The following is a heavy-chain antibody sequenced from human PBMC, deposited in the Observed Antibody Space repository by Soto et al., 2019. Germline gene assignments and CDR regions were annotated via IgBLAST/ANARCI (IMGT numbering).Heavy chain of an antibody. CDR3: AHRVLRTVFGLVTTTAIYFDF. CDR1: GFSLTTSGVG. J-gene: IGHJ4*02. Sequence: QITLNESGPTVVRPTETLTLTCRFSGFSLTTSGVGVGWIRQSPGKAPEWVALIYWDDDKRYSASLKSRLTITKDTTKNHAVLTVSDLDPTDTATYSCAHRVLRTVFGLVTTTAIYFDFWGQGTPVAVSS. V-gene: IGHV2-5*02. CDR2: IYWDDDK. D-gene: IGHD3-3*01.